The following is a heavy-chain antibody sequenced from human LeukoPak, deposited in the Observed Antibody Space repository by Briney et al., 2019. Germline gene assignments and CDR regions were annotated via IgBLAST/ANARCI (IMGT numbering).Heavy chain of an antibody. CDR1: GGSISSSSYY. J-gene: IGHJ6*03. Sequence: SETLSPTCTVSGGSISSSSYYWGWIRRPPGKGLEWIGSIYYSGSTCYNPSLKSRVTISVDTSKNQFSLKLSSVTAADTAVYYCARGRSSMVRGYYYYYMDVWGKGTTVTISS. D-gene: IGHD3-10*01. CDR2: IYYSGST. V-gene: IGHV4-39*07. CDR3: ARGRSSMVRGYYYYYMDV.